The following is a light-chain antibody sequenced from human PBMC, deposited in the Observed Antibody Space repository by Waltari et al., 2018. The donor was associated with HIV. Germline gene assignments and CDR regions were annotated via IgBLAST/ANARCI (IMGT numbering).Light chain of an antibody. CDR1: RSNIGSNS. J-gene: IGLJ2*01. CDR2: NNN. Sequence: QSVLTQPPSASGTPGQRVTIFCSGSRSNIGSNSVYWYQCLPGTAPKLLIYNNNQRPSGAPDRFSGSKSGTSASLAISGLRSEDEADYYCAAWDNSLSGVIFGGGTKLTVL. V-gene: IGLV1-47*01. CDR3: AAWDNSLSGVI.